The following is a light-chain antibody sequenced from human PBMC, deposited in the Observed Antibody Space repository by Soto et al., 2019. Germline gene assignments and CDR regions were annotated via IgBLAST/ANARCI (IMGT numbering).Light chain of an antibody. CDR3: QQRSNWPPWT. Sequence: EIVLTPSPATLPWSPEESATRSCRASQSVSSYLAWYQQKPGQAPRLLIYDASNRATGIPARFSGSGSGTDFTLTISSLEPEDFAVYYCQQRSNWPPWTFGQGTKVDIK. V-gene: IGKV3-11*01. CDR2: DAS. CDR1: QSVSSY. J-gene: IGKJ1*01.